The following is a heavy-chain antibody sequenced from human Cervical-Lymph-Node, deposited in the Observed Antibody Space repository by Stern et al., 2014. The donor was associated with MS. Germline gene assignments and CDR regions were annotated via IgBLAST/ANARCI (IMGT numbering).Heavy chain of an antibody. Sequence: VQLVESGGGLVQPGRSLRLSCTASGFTFRDYAMTWFRQAPGKGLEWVSFIRSKAYGGTTEYAASVKGRFTISRDDSKNIAYLQMNSLKTEDTAVYYCTRDLQQWPPDYWGQGTLVTVSS. V-gene: IGHV3-49*03. CDR2: IRSKAYGGTT. CDR3: TRDLQQWPPDY. D-gene: IGHD6-19*01. J-gene: IGHJ4*02. CDR1: GFTFRDYA.